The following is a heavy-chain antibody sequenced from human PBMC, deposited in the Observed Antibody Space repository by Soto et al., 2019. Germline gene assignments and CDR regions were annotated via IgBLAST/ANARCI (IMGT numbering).Heavy chain of an antibody. CDR2: IIAYNFNT. Sequence: GASVKVSCKASGYTFTSYGISLVRQAPVQVLELIVWIIAYNFNTNYSQKLQGRFTITTYTSTITSYIELMILISDYTAVYYCARVSESCNGWFDPWGQGTMVTVSS. J-gene: IGHJ5*02. CDR1: GYTFTSYG. V-gene: IGHV1-18*01. D-gene: IGHD2-15*01. CDR3: ARVSESCNGWFDP.